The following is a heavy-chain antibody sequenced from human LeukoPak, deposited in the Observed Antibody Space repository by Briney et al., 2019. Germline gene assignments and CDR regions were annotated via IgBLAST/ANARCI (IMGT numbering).Heavy chain of an antibody. CDR1: GGTSNSHA. J-gene: IGHJ4*02. Sequence: SVKVSCKASGGTSNSHAISWVRQAPGQGLEWMGRIIPNLGTTNRAQNFQDRVTLTADKSTNTAYMELTSLTSDDSAIYYCATPNDGGGYQWGDFFDFWGQGTLVTVSS. V-gene: IGHV1-69*04. CDR3: ATPNDGGGYQWGDFFDF. CDR2: IIPNLGTT. D-gene: IGHD3-22*01.